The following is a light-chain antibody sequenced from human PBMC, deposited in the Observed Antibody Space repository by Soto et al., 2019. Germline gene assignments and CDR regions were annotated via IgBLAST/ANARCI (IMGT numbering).Light chain of an antibody. J-gene: IGLJ1*01. CDR1: SSDVGGYNY. CDR2: DVS. Sequence: VLTQPASVSGSPGQSLTISCTGTSSDVGGYNYVSWYQQHPGKAPKVMIFDVSNRPSGVSDRFSGSKSGNTASLTISGLQAEDEADYYCSSYTSSSTYVFGTGTKVTVL. CDR3: SSYTSSSTYV. V-gene: IGLV2-14*01.